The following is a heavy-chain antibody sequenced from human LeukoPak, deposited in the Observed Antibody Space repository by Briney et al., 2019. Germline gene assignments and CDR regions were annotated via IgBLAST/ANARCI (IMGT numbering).Heavy chain of an antibody. CDR2: INHSGST. CDR1: GGSFSGYY. Sequence: SETLSLTCAVYGGSFSGYYWSWIRQPPGKGLEWIGEINHSGSTNYNPSLKSRVTISVDTSKNQFSLKLSSVTAADMAVYYCARKPGDYDFWSGYTHYYYYYMDVWGKGTTVTISS. V-gene: IGHV4-34*01. CDR3: ARKPGDYDFWSGYTHYYYYYMDV. D-gene: IGHD3-3*01. J-gene: IGHJ6*03.